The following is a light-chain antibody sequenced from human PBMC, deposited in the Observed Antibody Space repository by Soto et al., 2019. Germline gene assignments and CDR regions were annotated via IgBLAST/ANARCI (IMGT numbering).Light chain of an antibody. J-gene: IGKJ5*01. V-gene: IGKV1-13*02. CDR1: QGISTN. CDR2: GAS. CDR3: QHFKSFPIT. Sequence: GRQGISTNLALCQQRXGRGRELLIFGASXLKSGVPARSRGSGSATDFTLNTSSLQPEDLATYYCQHFKSFPITFGQGTRMEIK.